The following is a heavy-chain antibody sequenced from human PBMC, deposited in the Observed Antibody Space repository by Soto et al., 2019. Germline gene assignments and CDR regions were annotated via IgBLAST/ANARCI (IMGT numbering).Heavy chain of an antibody. CDR3: AKDLRASAPTNDYYYMDV. J-gene: IGHJ6*03. V-gene: IGHV3-23*01. D-gene: IGHD5-12*01. Sequence: GGSLRLSCAASGFTFSSYAMSWVRQAPGKGLEWVSAISGSGGSTYYADTVKGRFTISRDNSKNTLYLQMNSLRAEDTAVYYCAKDLRASAPTNDYYYMDVWGKGTTVTSP. CDR1: GFTFSSYA. CDR2: ISGSGGST.